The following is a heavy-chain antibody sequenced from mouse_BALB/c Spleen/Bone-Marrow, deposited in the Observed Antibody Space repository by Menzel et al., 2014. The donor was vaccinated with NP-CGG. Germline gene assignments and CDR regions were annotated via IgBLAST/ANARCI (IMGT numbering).Heavy chain of an antibody. CDR3: ARGNGYHFDY. D-gene: IGHD1-2*01. V-gene: IGHV3-8*02. CDR2: ISYSGNA. Sequence: EVQLQQSGPSLVKPSQTLSLTCSVTGDSITNSYWNWIRKFPGNKLEYMGYISYSGNAYYNPSLKSRISLTRDTSKNQYYLQLNSVTTEDTATYFCARGNGYHFDYWGQGTTLTVSS. CDR1: GDSITNSY. J-gene: IGHJ2*01.